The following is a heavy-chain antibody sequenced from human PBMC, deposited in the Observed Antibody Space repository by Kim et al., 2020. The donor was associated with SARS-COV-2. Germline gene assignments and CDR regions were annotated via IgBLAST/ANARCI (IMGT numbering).Heavy chain of an antibody. V-gene: IGHV1-2*04. Sequence: ASVKVSCKASGYTFTGYYMHWVRQAPGQGLEWMGWINPNRGGTNYAQKFQGWVTMTRDTSISTAYMELSRLRSDDTAVYYCARAPGTSWFGELLFDQTYGMDVWGQGTTGTVS. D-gene: IGHD3-10*01. CDR3: ARAPGTSWFGELLFDQTYGMDV. CDR2: INPNRGGT. J-gene: IGHJ6*02. CDR1: GYTFTGYY.